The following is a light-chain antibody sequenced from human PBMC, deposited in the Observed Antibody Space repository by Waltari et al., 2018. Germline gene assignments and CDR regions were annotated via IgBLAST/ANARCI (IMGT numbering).Light chain of an antibody. V-gene: IGKV3-15*01. CDR3: QHYNNWPLT. CDR2: GAS. CDR1: QSVSSN. J-gene: IGKJ4*01. Sequence: EIVMTQPPATLSVYPGERVTLSCRASQSVSSNLAWYQQKPGQAPRLLIYGASTRATDIPARFSGSGSGTEFTLTITSLQSEDFAVYYCQHYNNWPLTFGGGTKVEIK.